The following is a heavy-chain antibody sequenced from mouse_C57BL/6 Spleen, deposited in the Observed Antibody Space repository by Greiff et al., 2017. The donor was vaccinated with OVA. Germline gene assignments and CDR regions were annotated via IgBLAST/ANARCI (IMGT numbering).Heavy chain of an antibody. CDR3: ARGNYSNYNAMDY. D-gene: IGHD2-5*01. CDR2: IYPGDGDT. J-gene: IGHJ4*01. Sequence: QVQLQQSGAELVKPGASVKISCKASGYAFSSYWMNWVKQRPGKGLEWIGQIYPGDGDTNYNGKFKGKATLTADKSSSTAYMQLSSLTSEDSAVYFCARGNYSNYNAMDYWGQGTSVTVSS. V-gene: IGHV1-80*01. CDR1: GYAFSSYW.